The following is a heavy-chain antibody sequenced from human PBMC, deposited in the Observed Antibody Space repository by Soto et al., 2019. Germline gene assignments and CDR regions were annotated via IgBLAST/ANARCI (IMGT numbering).Heavy chain of an antibody. D-gene: IGHD6-19*01. Sequence: GASVKVSCKASGYTFTSYGISWVRQAPGQGLEWMGWISAYNGNTNYAQKLQGRVTMTTDTSTSTAYMELRSLRSDDTAVYYCARDDFRKVAVAGAYYYYGMDVWSQGTTVTVSS. CDR1: GYTFTSYG. V-gene: IGHV1-18*01. CDR2: ISAYNGNT. J-gene: IGHJ6*02. CDR3: ARDDFRKVAVAGAYYYYGMDV.